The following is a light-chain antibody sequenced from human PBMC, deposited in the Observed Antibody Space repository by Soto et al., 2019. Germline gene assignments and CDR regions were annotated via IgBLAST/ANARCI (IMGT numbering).Light chain of an antibody. CDR2: GAS. J-gene: IGKJ3*01. Sequence: EIVLKQSPGTLSLSPGERATLSCRASQSVSSSYLAWYQQKPGQAPRLLIYGASSRAAGIPDRFSGSGSGTDFNLTTCRLEPEDLPVDYCQQYGSSPRFTFGPGTKVDIK. V-gene: IGKV3-20*01. CDR1: QSVSSSY. CDR3: QQYGSSPRFT.